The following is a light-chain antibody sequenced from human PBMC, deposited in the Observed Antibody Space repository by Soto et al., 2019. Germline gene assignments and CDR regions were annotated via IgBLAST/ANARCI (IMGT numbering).Light chain of an antibody. CDR2: KAS. CDR1: QSISDW. Sequence: TQSPSTLSASVGDRVTITCRASQSISDWLAWYQQKPGKAPKLLIYKASSLESGVSARFSGSGSGTEFTLTISSLQPEDFATYYCQQYNTYSWTFGQGTKVDIK. J-gene: IGKJ1*01. V-gene: IGKV1-5*03. CDR3: QQYNTYSWT.